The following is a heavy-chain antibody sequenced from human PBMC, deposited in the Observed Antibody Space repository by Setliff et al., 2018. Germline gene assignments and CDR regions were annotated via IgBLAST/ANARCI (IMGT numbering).Heavy chain of an antibody. CDR1: GYTFRSYA. Sequence: ASVKVSCKASGYTFRSYAMNWVRQAPGQGLEWMGWINTNTGNPTYAQGFTGRFVFSLDTSVSTAYLQMNSLRVEDTAFYYCAKVRLPNSYMRSGVESWGQGTLVTVSS. CDR3: AKVRLPNSYMRSGVES. CDR2: INTNTGNP. D-gene: IGHD1-20*01. V-gene: IGHV7-4-1*02. J-gene: IGHJ5*01.